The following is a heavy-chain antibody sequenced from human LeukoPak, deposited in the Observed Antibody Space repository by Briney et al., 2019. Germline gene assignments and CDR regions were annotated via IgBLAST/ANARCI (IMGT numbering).Heavy chain of an antibody. D-gene: IGHD6-13*01. J-gene: IGHJ4*02. CDR1: GFTFSNAW. CDR3: AKEWRFSSSWYQYYFDY. CDR2: ISGSGGSK. V-gene: IGHV3-23*01. Sequence: GGSLRLSCAASGFTFSNAWMSWVRQAPGKGLEWISAISGSGGSKYYADSVKGRFTISRDTSTNTLYLQLNSLRVDDTAVYFCAKEWRFSSSWYQYYFDYWGQGTLVTVSS.